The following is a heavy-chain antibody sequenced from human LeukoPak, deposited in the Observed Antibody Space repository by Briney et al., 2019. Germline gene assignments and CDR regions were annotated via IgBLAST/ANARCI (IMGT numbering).Heavy chain of an antibody. D-gene: IGHD1-26*01. CDR3: AKDYSGSYLHDAFDI. V-gene: IGHV3-23*01. Sequence: GGSLRLSCAAPGFTFSSYAMSWVRQAPGKGLEWVSAISGSGGSTYYADSVKGRFTISRDNSKNTLYLQMNSLRAEDTAVYYCAKDYSGSYLHDAFDIWGQATMVTVSS. CDR1: GFTFSSYA. J-gene: IGHJ3*02. CDR2: ISGSGGST.